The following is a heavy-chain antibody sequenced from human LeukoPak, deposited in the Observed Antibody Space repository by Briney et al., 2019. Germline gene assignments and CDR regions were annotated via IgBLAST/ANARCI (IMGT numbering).Heavy chain of an antibody. D-gene: IGHD4-23*01. J-gene: IGHJ3*02. CDR2: IYYSGST. Sequence: SETLSLTCTVSGGSISSSSYYWGWIRQPPGKGLEWIGSIYYSGSTYYNPSLKSRVTISVDTSKNQFSLKLSSVTAADTAVYYCARGGDYGGNSAAFDIWGQGTMVTVSS. CDR3: ARGGDYGGNSAAFDI. CDR1: GGSISSSSYY. V-gene: IGHV4-39*07.